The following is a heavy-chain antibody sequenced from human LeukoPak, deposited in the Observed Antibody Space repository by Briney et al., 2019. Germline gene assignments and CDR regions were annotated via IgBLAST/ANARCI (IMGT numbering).Heavy chain of an antibody. CDR1: GGTFNTYD. J-gene: IGHJ4*02. CDR2: IIPGLHIT. V-gene: IGHV1-69*04. D-gene: IGHD5-24*01. Sequence: GASVKVSCKASGGTFNTYDINWVRQAPGQGLEWMGRIIPGLHITNYAQRFHGRVTISADKSTSTTYLELNNLGSEDTPVYFCSLSKRTSDGSAVDYWGPGTLAAVSS. CDR3: SLSKRTSDGSAVDY.